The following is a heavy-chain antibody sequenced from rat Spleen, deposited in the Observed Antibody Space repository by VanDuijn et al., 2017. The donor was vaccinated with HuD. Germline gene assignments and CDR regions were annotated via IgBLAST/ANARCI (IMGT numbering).Heavy chain of an antibody. D-gene: IGHD1-6*01. V-gene: IGHV5-7*01. CDR1: GFTFSDYN. Sequence: EVQLVESGGGLVQPGRPLKLSCAASGFTFSDYNMAWVRQAPKKGLEWVATISYDGSSTYYRDSVKGRFTISRDNAKSTLYLQMDSLRSEDTATYYCARHGYTTDYLNWFAYWGQGVMVTVSS. J-gene: IGHJ2*01. CDR2: ISYDGSST. CDR3: ARHGYTTDYLNWFAY.